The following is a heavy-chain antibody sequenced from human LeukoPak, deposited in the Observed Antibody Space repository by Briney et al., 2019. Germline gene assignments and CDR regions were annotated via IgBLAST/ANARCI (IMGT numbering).Heavy chain of an antibody. CDR2: ISYDGSNK. J-gene: IGHJ6*03. V-gene: IGHV3-30*01. D-gene: IGHD6-19*01. CDR1: GFTFSSYA. CDR3: ARERPSIAVAGTRGHYYYMDV. Sequence: GGSLRLSCAASGFTFSSYAMHWVRQAPGKGLEWVAVISYDGSNKYYADSVKGRFTISRDNSKNTLYLQMNSLRAEDTAVYYCARERPSIAVAGTRGHYYYMDVWGKGTTVPVSS.